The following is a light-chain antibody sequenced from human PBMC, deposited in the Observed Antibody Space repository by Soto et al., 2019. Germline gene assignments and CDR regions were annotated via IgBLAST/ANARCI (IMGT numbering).Light chain of an antibody. J-gene: IGKJ3*01. Sequence: IVFTQSPRTLSLTPGEKAALSCRASQSVSSSYLAWYQQKPGQAPRLLIYGASSRATGIPDRFSGSGSGTDFTLTISRLEPEDFALYYCHQYGLSPMVTSGPRAKADIK. CDR1: QSVSSSY. V-gene: IGKV3-20*01. CDR2: GAS. CDR3: HQYGLSPMVT.